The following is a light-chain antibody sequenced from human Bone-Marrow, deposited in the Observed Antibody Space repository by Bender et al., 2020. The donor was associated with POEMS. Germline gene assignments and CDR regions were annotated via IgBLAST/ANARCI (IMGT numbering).Light chain of an antibody. Sequence: QSALTQPRSVSGSPGQSVTISCTGTSGDIGTYNSVSWFKHHPGKVPNLIIYDVNKRPSGVPDRFSASKSGNTASLTISGLQADDEGDYYCCSYAGTYVIFGGGSKLTVL. CDR1: SGDIGTYNS. CDR2: DVN. J-gene: IGLJ2*01. V-gene: IGLV2-11*01. CDR3: CSYAGTYVI.